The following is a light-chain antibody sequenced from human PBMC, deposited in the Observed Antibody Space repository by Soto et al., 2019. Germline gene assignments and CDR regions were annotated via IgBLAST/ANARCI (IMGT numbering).Light chain of an antibody. Sequence: DIQMTQSPSTLSASVGDRVTITCRASQSIDTWLAWHQQKPGQVPKLLISKASSLESGVPSRFSGSGSGTEFTLTISSLQPDDSGTYYCQQYNSYRAFGQGTKVDIK. V-gene: IGKV1-5*03. CDR1: QSIDTW. CDR2: KAS. CDR3: QQYNSYRA. J-gene: IGKJ1*01.